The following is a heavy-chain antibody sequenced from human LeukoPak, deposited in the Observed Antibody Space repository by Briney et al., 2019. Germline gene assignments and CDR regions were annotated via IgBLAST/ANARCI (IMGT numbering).Heavy chain of an antibody. CDR2: IYYSGST. V-gene: IGHV4-39*01. CDR3: ARQESYCSSTSCYTPYYYYYYYMDV. Sequence: PSETRSLTCTVSGGSISSSSYYWGWIRQPPGKGLEWIGSIYYSGSTYYNPSLKSRVTISVDTSKNQFSMTLSSVTAADTAVYYCARQESYCSSTSCYTPYYYYYYYMDVWGKGTTVTVSS. D-gene: IGHD2-2*02. CDR1: GGSISSSSYY. J-gene: IGHJ6*03.